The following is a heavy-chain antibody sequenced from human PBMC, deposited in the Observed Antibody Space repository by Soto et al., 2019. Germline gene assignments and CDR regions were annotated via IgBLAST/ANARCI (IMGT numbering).Heavy chain of an antibody. Sequence: GESLKISCEGSGYSFAGYWIVWVRQVPGKGLEWMGIVYPSDSRTKYSPSFQGQVTFSADTSTNTAYLQWTSLRASDTAIYYCARGKVANWFGLWGQGTLVTVS. CDR3: ARGKVANWFGL. CDR2: VYPSDSRT. CDR1: GYSFAGYW. V-gene: IGHV5-51*01. J-gene: IGHJ5*02.